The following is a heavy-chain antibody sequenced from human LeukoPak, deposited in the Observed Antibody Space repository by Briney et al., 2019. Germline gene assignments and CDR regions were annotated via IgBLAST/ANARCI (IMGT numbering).Heavy chain of an antibody. J-gene: IGHJ5*02. Sequence: SETLSLTCAVYGGSFSGYYWSWIRQPPGKGLEWIGEINHSGSTNYNLSLKSRVTISVDTSKNQFSLKLSSVTAADTAVYYCARAVLNNWFDPWGQGTLVTVSS. CDR1: GGSFSGYY. V-gene: IGHV4-34*01. CDR3: ARAVLNNWFDP. CDR2: INHSGST. D-gene: IGHD2-8*01.